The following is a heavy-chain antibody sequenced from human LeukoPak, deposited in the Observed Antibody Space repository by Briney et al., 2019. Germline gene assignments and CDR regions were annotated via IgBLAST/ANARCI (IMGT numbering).Heavy chain of an antibody. CDR2: IWYDGSNK. V-gene: IGHV3-33*08. J-gene: IGHJ5*02. D-gene: IGHD3/OR15-3a*01. Sequence: GRSLRLSCAASGFTFSSYGMHWVRQAPGKGLEWVAVIWYDGSNKYYADSVKGRFTISRDNSKNTLYLQMNSLRAEDTAVYYCARDYDFWGDNWFDPWGQGTLVTVSS. CDR3: ARDYDFWGDNWFDP. CDR1: GFTFSSYG.